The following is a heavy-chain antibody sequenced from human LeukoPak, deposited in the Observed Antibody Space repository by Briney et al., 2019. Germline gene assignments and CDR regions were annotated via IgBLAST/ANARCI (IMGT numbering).Heavy chain of an antibody. CDR1: GFTFSSYA. Sequence: GGSLRLSCAASGFTFSSYAMHWVRQAPGKGLEYVSAISSNGGSTYYANSVKGRFTISRDNSKNTLYLQMGSLRAEDMAVYCCARTAGDCSGGSCYLPYDYWGQGTLVTVSS. CDR3: ARTAGDCSGGSCYLPYDY. CDR2: ISSNGGST. J-gene: IGHJ4*02. V-gene: IGHV3-64*01. D-gene: IGHD2-15*01.